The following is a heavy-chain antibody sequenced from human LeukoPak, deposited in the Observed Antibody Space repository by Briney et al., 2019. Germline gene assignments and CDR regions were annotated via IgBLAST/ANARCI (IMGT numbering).Heavy chain of an antibody. CDR1: GFTFSDHY. J-gene: IGHJ4*02. CDR3: ARDVWTGVAVSDY. CDR2: ISSSGTTI. Sequence: GGSLRLSCAASGFTFSDHYMSWIRQAPGKGLEWLSYISSSGTTIYYTDSVKGRFTISRDNAKTSVYLQLNSLRADDTAVYYCARDVWTGVAVSDYWGQGTLVTVSS. V-gene: IGHV3-11*04. D-gene: IGHD6-19*01.